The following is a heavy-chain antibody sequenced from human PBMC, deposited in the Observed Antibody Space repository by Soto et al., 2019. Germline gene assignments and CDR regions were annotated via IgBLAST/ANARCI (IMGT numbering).Heavy chain of an antibody. J-gene: IGHJ4*02. CDR1: GFTFSGYT. CDR2: ISYNGGKR. V-gene: IGHV3-30*04. Sequence: QVQLVESGGGVVQPGRSLRLSCVATGFTFSGYTVHWVRQAPGKGLEWVTLISYNGGKRYYADCVKGRFSISRDNCKDTVYLQMDSLKTEDTGLYYCARDNIGYGPAFEYWGQGTLVTVSS. CDR3: ARDNIGYGPAFEY. D-gene: IGHD5-12*01.